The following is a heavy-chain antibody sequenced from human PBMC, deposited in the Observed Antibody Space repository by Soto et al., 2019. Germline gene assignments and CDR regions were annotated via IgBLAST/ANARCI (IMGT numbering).Heavy chain of an antibody. V-gene: IGHV3-9*01. D-gene: IGHD3-10*01. CDR3: ARDIGRFGFDY. CDR2: ISWNSGST. CDR1: ELTFDDYP. J-gene: IGHJ4*02. Sequence: EVQLVESGGALVQPGRSLRLSCAASELTFDDYPMHWVRQAPGKGLEWVSGISWNSGSTDYADSVKGRFTISRDNAKNSLYLQMNSLRAEDTALYYCARDIGRFGFDYWGQGTLVTVSS.